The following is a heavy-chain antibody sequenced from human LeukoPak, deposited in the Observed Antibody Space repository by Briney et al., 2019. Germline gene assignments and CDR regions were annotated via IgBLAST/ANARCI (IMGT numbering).Heavy chain of an antibody. J-gene: IGHJ4*02. CDR1: GFTFSSYA. V-gene: IGHV3-7*01. CDR2: IKQDGSEK. CDR3: ARLYYDFWSGYWEPNFDY. Sequence: GGSLRLSCAASGFTFSSYAMSWVRQAPGKGLEWVANIKQDGSEKYYVDSVKGRFTISRDNAKNSLYLQMNSLRAEDTAVYYCARLYYDFWSGYWEPNFDYWGQGTLVTVSS. D-gene: IGHD3-3*01.